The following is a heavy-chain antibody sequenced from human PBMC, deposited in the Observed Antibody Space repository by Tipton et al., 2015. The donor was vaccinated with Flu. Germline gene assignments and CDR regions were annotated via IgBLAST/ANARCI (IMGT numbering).Heavy chain of an antibody. CDR2: VYTAGTT. Sequence: TLSLTCNVSGVSITSGSYYWSWLRQPAGKGLEWLGRVYTAGTTRYNPSLKSRVTISLDTSKNQISLTVMSVTAADSAVYFCASSQYDILALDNWGQGTPVTVSS. D-gene: IGHD3-9*01. CDR1: GVSITSGSYY. CDR3: ASSQYDILALDN. J-gene: IGHJ4*02. V-gene: IGHV4-61*02.